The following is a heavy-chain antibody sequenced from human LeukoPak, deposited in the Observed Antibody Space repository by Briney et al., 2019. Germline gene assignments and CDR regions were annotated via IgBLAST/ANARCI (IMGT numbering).Heavy chain of an antibody. Sequence: PGGSLRLSCAVSGFTLSTYSMNWVRQAPGKGLEWVSYISSSGNTIYYADSVKGRFTISRDNAKNSLFLQMNSLRAEDTAVYYCARRRDFDYWGQGTLVAVSS. CDR1: GFTLSTYS. J-gene: IGHJ4*02. CDR2: ISSSGNTI. V-gene: IGHV3-48*04. CDR3: ARRRDFDY. D-gene: IGHD6-6*01.